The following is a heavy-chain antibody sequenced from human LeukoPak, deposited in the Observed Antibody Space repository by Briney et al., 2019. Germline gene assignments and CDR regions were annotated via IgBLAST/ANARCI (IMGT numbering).Heavy chain of an antibody. CDR2: IYYSGST. J-gene: IGHJ4*02. D-gene: IGHD1-26*01. CDR1: GGSIISSSYY. CDR3: ARRGIYSGSYYSSDY. V-gene: IGHV4-39*01. Sequence: SETLSLTCTVSGGSIISSSYYWGWIRQPPGKGLEWIGSIYYSGSTYYNPSLKSRVTISVDTSKNQFSLKLSSVTAADTAVYYCARRGIYSGSYYSSDYWGQGTRVTVSS.